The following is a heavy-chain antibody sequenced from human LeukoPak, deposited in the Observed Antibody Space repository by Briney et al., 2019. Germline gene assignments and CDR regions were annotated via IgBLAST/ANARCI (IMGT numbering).Heavy chain of an antibody. CDR1: GFTFSNYW. V-gene: IGHV3-7*01. CDR3: ARDGVLMVRGVRVLGYYHYYMDV. D-gene: IGHD3-10*01. J-gene: IGHJ6*03. CDR2: IKQDGSEK. Sequence: GGSLRLSCAASGFTFSNYWMSWVRQAPGKGLEWVANIKQDGSEKYYVDSVKGRFTISRDNAKNSLYLQMNSLRGEDTAVYYCARDGVLMVRGVRVLGYYHYYMDVWGKGTTVTISS.